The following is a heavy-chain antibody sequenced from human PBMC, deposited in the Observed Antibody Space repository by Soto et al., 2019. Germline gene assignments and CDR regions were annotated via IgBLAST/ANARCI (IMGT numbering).Heavy chain of an antibody. Sequence: SQTLSLTCAISGDSVSSNSAAWNWIRQSPSRGLEWLGRTYYRSKWYNDYAVSVKSRITINPDTSRNQFSLQLNSVTPEDTAVYYCARDPQYQLLNYYYYYYMDVWGKGTTVNVSS. CDR1: GDSVSSNSAA. J-gene: IGHJ6*03. CDR3: ARDPQYQLLNYYYYYYMDV. V-gene: IGHV6-1*01. CDR2: TYYRSKWYN. D-gene: IGHD2-2*01.